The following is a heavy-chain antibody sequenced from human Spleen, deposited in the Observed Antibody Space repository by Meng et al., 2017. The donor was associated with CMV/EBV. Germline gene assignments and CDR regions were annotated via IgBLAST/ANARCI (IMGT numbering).Heavy chain of an antibody. CDR1: GFTLSSYW. CDR2: INNDGSST. CDR3: ARGGWGGNKNAFDI. D-gene: IGHD3-16*01. J-gene: IGHJ3*02. V-gene: IGHV3-74*01. Sequence: GESLKISCAASGFTLSSYWMHWVRQAPGKGLVWLARINNDGSSTTYADSVKGRFTISRDNAKNTLYLQLNRLRGEDTAVYYCARGGWGGNKNAFDIWGQGTMVTVSS.